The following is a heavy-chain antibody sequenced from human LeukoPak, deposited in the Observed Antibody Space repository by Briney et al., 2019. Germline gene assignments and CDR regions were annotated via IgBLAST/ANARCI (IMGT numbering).Heavy chain of an antibody. CDR2: IYYNGYT. J-gene: IGHJ5*02. CDR1: GGSISSYY. V-gene: IGHV4-39*01. D-gene: IGHD3-10*01. Sequence: PSETLSLTCTVSGGSISSYYWGWIRQPPGKGLEWIGCIYYNGYTYYTSSLKSRVTIFVDTSKNRFSLKLISVTAADTAVYYCARQGGDTMVRGVVRDWFDPWGQGTLVTVSS. CDR3: ARQGGDTMVRGVVRDWFDP.